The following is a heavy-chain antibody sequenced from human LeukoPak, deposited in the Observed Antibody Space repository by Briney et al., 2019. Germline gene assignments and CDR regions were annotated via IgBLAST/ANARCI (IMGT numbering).Heavy chain of an antibody. J-gene: IGHJ4*02. V-gene: IGHV1-2*06. CDR2: INPNSGGT. CDR3: ARETAAAGEGY. Sequence: ASVKVSCKASGYTFTGYYMHWVRQAPGRGLEWMGRINPNSGGTNYEQTFQCRVTITRDTSISTAYMELSRLRSDDTAVYYCARETAAAGEGYWGQGTLVTVSS. CDR1: GYTFTGYY. D-gene: IGHD6-13*01.